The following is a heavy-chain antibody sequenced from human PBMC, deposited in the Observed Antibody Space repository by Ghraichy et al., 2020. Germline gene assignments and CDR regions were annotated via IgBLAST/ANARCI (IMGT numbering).Heavy chain of an antibody. Sequence: SETLSLTCAVYGGSFSGYYWSWIRQPPGKGLEWIGEINHSGSTNYNPSLKSRVTISVDTSKNQFSLKLSSVTAADTAVYYCARQGYYYYYYMDVWGKGTTVTVSS. CDR1: GGSFSGYY. CDR2: INHSGST. V-gene: IGHV4-34*01. CDR3: ARQGYYYYYYMDV. J-gene: IGHJ6*03.